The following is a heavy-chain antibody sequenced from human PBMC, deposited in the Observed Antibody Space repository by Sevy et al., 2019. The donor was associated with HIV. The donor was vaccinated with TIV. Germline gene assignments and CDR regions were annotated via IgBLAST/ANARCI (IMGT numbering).Heavy chain of an antibody. CDR3: ARLRGGYGNGWFYYYMDV. D-gene: IGHD3-10*01. V-gene: IGHV4-39*01. J-gene: IGHJ6*03. CDR1: GGSIRRGDYF. Sequence: SETLSLTCSVTGGSIRRGDYFWGWIRQSPGKGLEWIGSITDSGSTYYNPSLKSRVTMSEDTSKNQFSLKLSSVTAADTAVHYCARLRGGYGNGWFYYYMDVWGKGTTVTVSS. CDR2: ITDSGST.